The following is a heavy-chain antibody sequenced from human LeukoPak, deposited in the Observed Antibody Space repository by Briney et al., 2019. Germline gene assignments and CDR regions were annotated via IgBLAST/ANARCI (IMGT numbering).Heavy chain of an antibody. V-gene: IGHV3-53*01. Sequence: GVSLRLSCAASGFTVSRNYMSWVRQAPGKGLEWVSEIYSDGSTYYAASVKGRFSISRDNSKNSLYLQMNSLRAEDTAVYYCAKLGYYYMDVWGKGTTVTVSS. CDR1: GFTVSRNY. CDR2: IYSDGST. D-gene: IGHD3-10*01. J-gene: IGHJ6*03. CDR3: AKLGYYYMDV.